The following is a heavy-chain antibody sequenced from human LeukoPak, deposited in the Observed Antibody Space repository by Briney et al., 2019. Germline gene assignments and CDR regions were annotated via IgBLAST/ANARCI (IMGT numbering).Heavy chain of an antibody. D-gene: IGHD6-6*01. V-gene: IGHV3-74*01. CDR3: ARDPKGYSSSSEYDY. CDR1: GFTFSSYW. CDR2: INSDGSST. J-gene: IGHJ4*02. Sequence: GGSLRLSCAASGFTFSSYWMHWVRQAPGKGLVWVSRINSDGSSTSYADSVKGRFTISRDNAKNTLYLQMNSLRAEDTAVYYCARDPKGYSSSSEYDYWGQGTLVTVSS.